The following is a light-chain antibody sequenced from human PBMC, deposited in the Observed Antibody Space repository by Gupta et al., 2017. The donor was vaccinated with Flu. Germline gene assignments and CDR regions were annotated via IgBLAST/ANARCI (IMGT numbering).Light chain of an antibody. CDR2: EAS. Sequence: PATLSLSPGERATLSCRASQSVSIYLAWYQQKPGQTPRLLIYEASNRATGIPVRFSGSGSGTDFALTISSLEPEDFAVYYCQQHKNWPLTFGGGTKVEIK. J-gene: IGKJ4*01. CDR1: QSVSIY. V-gene: IGKV3-11*01. CDR3: QQHKNWPLT.